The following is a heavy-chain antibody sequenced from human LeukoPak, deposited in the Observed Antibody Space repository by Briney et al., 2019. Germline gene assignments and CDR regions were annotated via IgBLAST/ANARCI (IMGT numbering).Heavy chain of an antibody. CDR1: GGSLSGYY. CDR2: VNAVGST. Sequence: SETLSLTCAVSGGSLSGYYWNWIRQPPGKGLEWIGYVNAVGSTKYNSSLSRRLTISVDKSKNQFSLKLNSVTAADSAVYFCARRVPAASGGGFDYWGQGTLVAVSS. J-gene: IGHJ4*02. CDR3: ARRVPAASGGGFDY. D-gene: IGHD2-2*01. V-gene: IGHV4-4*08.